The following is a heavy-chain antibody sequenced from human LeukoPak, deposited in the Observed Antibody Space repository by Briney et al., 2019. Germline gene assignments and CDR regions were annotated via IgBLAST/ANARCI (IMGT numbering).Heavy chain of an antibody. CDR1: GGSISPYY. V-gene: IGHV4-59*01. Sequence: SETLSLTCTVSGGSISPYYWTWSRQPPGKGLEWIGFIYYSGSTNYNPSLKSRVTISVDTSKNQFSLKLNPVTAADTAVYYCARSYSSSWYGDFQHWGQGTLVTVSS. J-gene: IGHJ1*01. D-gene: IGHD6-13*01. CDR2: IYYSGST. CDR3: ARSYSSSWYGDFQH.